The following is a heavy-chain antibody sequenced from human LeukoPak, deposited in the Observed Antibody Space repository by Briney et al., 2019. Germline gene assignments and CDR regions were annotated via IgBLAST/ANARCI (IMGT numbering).Heavy chain of an antibody. Sequence: GGSLRLSCAASGFTFSSYGMHWVRQAPGKGLEWVAVISYDGSNKYYADSVKGRFTISRDNSKNTLYLQMNSLRAEDTAVYYCAKDRERGYSYGVTRLIPDYWGQGTLVTVSS. CDR2: ISYDGSNK. CDR1: GFTFSSYG. CDR3: AKDRERGYSYGVTRLIPDY. J-gene: IGHJ4*02. V-gene: IGHV3-30*18. D-gene: IGHD5-18*01.